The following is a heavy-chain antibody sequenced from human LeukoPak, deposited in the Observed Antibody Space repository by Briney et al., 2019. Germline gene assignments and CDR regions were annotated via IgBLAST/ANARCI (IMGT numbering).Heavy chain of an antibody. Sequence: ASVKVSCKASGYTSTSYGISWVRQAPGQGLEWMGWISAYNGNTNYAQKLQGRVTMTTDTSTSTAYMELRSLRSDDTAVYYCARGTRNYYDSSGYPYDYWGQGTLVTVSS. J-gene: IGHJ4*02. D-gene: IGHD3-22*01. CDR1: GYTSTSYG. CDR3: ARGTRNYYDSSGYPYDY. CDR2: ISAYNGNT. V-gene: IGHV1-18*01.